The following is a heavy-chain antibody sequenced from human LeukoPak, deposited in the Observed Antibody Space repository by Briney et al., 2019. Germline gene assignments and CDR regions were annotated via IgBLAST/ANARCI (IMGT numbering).Heavy chain of an antibody. CDR2: IKSKTDGGTT. D-gene: IGHD3-3*01. J-gene: IGHJ4*02. CDR1: GFTFSNAW. CDR3: ARDTTIFGVVRFDY. V-gene: IGHV3-15*01. Sequence: PGGSLRLSCAASGFTFSNAWMSWVRQAPGKGLEWVGRIKSKTDGGTTDYAAPVKGRFTISRDDSKNTLYLQMNSLRAEDTAVYYCARDTTIFGVVRFDYWGQGTLVSVSS.